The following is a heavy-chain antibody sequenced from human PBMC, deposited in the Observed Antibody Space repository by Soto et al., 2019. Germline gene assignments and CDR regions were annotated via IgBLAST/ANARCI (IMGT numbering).Heavy chain of an antibody. Sequence: PGGSLRLSCAASGFTFSTYSMGWVRQAPGKGLEWVAHITASGGTTYYADSVKGRFTISRDTSRNTLYLQMNGLRAEDTALYYCAKCMQAYWNYDAHHIWGQGTMVTVSS. J-gene: IGHJ3*02. CDR2: ITASGGTT. CDR3: AKCMQAYWNYDAHHI. CDR1: GFTFSTYS. V-gene: IGHV3-23*01. D-gene: IGHD1-7*01.